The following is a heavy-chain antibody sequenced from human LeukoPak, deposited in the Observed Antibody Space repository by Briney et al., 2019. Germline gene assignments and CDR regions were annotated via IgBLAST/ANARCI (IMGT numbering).Heavy chain of an antibody. V-gene: IGHV1-3*01. Sequence: ASVKVSCKASGYTFTSYAMHWVRQAPGQRLEWMGWINAGNGNTKYSQKFQGRVTITRDTSASTAYMELSSLRSEDTAVYYCARDGSRVYGSGSYYNSWGQGTLVTVSS. D-gene: IGHD3-10*01. CDR3: ARDGSRVYGSGSYYNS. J-gene: IGHJ4*02. CDR2: INAGNGNT. CDR1: GYTFTSYA.